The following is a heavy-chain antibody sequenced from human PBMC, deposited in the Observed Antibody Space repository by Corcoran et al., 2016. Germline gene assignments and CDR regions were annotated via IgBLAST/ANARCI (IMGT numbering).Heavy chain of an antibody. CDR1: GFTFSDHG. J-gene: IGHJ4*02. CDR3: AKEDLGYCRSTTCYPYFDY. CDR2: ISFDGNNQ. D-gene: IGHD2-2*01. Sequence: QVQLVESGGGVVQPGRSLRLSCAASGFTFSDHGIHWVRQAPGKGLDWVAVISFDGNNQYYAESVKGRFTISRYNSKNTLYLQMNSMRVEDTAVDFWAKEDLGYCRSTTCYPYFDYWGQRTLVTVSS. V-gene: IGHV3-30*18.